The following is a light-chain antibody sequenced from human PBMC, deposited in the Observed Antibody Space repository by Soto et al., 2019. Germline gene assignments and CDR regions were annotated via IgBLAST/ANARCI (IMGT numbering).Light chain of an antibody. Sequence: DIQMTQSPSTLSASVGDRVTITCRASQSISSWLAWYQQKPGKAPKLLISDASSLKSGVPSRFSGSGSATEFTLTISSLQPDDFATYYCQQYNSYSRNFGQGTKV. CDR1: QSISSW. J-gene: IGKJ1*01. CDR3: QQYNSYSRN. V-gene: IGKV1-5*01. CDR2: DAS.